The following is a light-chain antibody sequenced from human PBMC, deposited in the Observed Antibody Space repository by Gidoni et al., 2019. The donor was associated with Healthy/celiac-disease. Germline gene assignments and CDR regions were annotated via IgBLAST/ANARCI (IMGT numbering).Light chain of an antibody. J-gene: IGLJ2*01. V-gene: IGLV1-51*01. CDR1: SSNIGNNY. Sequence: QSVLTQPPSVSAAPRQKVTSACSGRSSNIGNNYVSWYQQLPGTAPKLLIYDNNKPPSGIPDRFSGSQSGTSATLGITGLQTGDEADYYCGTWDSSLSAVVFGGGTKLTVL. CDR3: GTWDSSLSAVV. CDR2: DNN.